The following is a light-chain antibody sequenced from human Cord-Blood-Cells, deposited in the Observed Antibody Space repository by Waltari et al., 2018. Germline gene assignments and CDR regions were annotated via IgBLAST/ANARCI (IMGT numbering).Light chain of an antibody. Sequence: EIVMTQSPATLSVSPGERATLPCSARQSVRSNLAWYQQKPGQAPRLLIDGASTRATGIPARFSGSGSGTEFTLTISSLQSEDCAVYYCQQYNNWPPWTFGQGTKVEIK. CDR2: GAS. J-gene: IGKJ1*01. CDR3: QQYNNWPPWT. CDR1: QSVRSN. V-gene: IGKV3-15*01.